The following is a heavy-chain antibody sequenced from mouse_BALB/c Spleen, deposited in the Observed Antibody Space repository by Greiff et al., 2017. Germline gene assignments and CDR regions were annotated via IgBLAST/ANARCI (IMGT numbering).Heavy chain of an antibody. CDR1: GYTFSSYW. D-gene: IGHD1-2*01. V-gene: IGHV1-9*01. J-gene: IGHJ2*01. Sequence: QVQLQQSGAELMKPGASVKISCKATGYTFSSYWIEWVKQRPGHGLEWIGEILPGRGSTNYNEKFKGKATFTADTSSNTAYMQLSSLTSEDSAVYYCARGTTALDYWGQGTTLTVSS. CDR2: ILPGRGST. CDR3: ARGTTALDY.